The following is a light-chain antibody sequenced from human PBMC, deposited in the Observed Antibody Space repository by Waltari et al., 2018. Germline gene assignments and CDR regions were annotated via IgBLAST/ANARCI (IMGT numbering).Light chain of an antibody. CDR3: QQYYSTPRT. CDR1: QSVLYSSNNKNY. J-gene: IGKJ1*01. CDR2: WAS. V-gene: IGKV4-1*01. Sequence: CKSSQSVLYSSNNKNYLAWYQQKPGQPPKLLIYWASTRESGVPDRFSGSGSGTDFTLTISSLQAEDVAVYYCQQYYSTPRTFGQGTKVEIK.